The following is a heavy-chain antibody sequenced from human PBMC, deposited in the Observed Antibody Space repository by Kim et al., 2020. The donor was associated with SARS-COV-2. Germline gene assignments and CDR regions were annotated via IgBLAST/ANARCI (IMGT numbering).Heavy chain of an antibody. V-gene: IGHV1-69*13. J-gene: IGHJ2*01. CDR2: IIPIFGTA. CDR3: AGCYYDSSGYQDQDWYFDL. D-gene: IGHD3-22*01. CDR1: GGTFSSYA. Sequence: SVKVSCKASGGTFSSYAISWVRQAPGQGLEWMGGIIPIFGTADYAQKFQGRVTITADESTSTAYMELSSLRSEDTAVYYCAGCYYDSSGYQDQDWYFDLWGRGTLVTVSS.